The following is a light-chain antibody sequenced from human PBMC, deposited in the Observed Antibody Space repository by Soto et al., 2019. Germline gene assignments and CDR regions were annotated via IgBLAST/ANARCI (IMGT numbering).Light chain of an antibody. CDR2: GAS. CDR3: QQYGRSPVT. V-gene: IGKV3-20*01. Sequence: EIVLTQSPGTLSLSPGERATLSCRASQSVSSSYLAWYQQKPGQDPRLLIYGASSRATGIPDRFSGSRSGTDFTLTISKLEPEYYAVYYCQQYGRSPVTFGQGTKVEIK. J-gene: IGKJ1*01. CDR1: QSVSSSY.